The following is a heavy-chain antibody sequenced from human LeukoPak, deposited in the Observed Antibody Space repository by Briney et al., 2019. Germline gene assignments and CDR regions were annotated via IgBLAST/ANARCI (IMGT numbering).Heavy chain of an antibody. CDR2: ISSSSSYI. V-gene: IGHV3-21*01. CDR1: RFTFSNYN. J-gene: IGHJ6*03. CDR3: AKAKNDYGDYYYMDV. Sequence: NTGRSLRLSCAASRFTFSNYNMNWVRKAPGKGLGGVSSISSSSSYIYHADSVKGRFTISRDNAKNSLYLQMNSLRAEDTAVYFCAKAKNDYGDYYYMDVWGKGTTVTVSS. D-gene: IGHD4-17*01.